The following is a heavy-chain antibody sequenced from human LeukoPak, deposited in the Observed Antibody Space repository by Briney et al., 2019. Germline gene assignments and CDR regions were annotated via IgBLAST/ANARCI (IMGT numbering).Heavy chain of an antibody. D-gene: IGHD3-16*01. Sequence: ASVKVSCKASGYTFTGYYMHWVRQAPGQGLEWMGWINPNSGGTNYAQKFQGRVTMTRDTSISTAYMELSRLRSEDTAVYYCARGQYYDYVWGSYSDWFDPWGQGTLVTVSS. CDR3: ARGQYYDYVWGSYSDWFDP. V-gene: IGHV1-2*02. J-gene: IGHJ5*02. CDR2: INPNSGGT. CDR1: GYTFTGYY.